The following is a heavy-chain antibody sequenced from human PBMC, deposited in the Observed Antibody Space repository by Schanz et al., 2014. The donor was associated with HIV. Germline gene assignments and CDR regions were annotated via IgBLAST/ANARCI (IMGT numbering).Heavy chain of an antibody. CDR1: GGSINSGSYY. CDR2: IYYNGNT. CDR3: ARHYGDYGSGWYVKAKWFDP. Sequence: QLQLQESGPGLVKPSETLSLRCNVSGGSINSGSYYWGWIRHPPGKGLEWIGTIYYNGNTYYNPSLKRRPTLSVDTSKNQFSLAMTSVTAADTAIYYCARHYGDYGSGWYVKAKWFDPWGQGTLVTVSS. D-gene: IGHD4-17*01. J-gene: IGHJ5*01. V-gene: IGHV4-39*01.